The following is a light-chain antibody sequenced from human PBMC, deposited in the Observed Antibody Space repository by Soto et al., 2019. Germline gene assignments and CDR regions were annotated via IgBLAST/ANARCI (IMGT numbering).Light chain of an antibody. V-gene: IGLV2-14*01. CDR1: SSNVGAYDY. CDR2: EVS. CDR3: SSYTTTSTLYV. J-gene: IGLJ1*01. Sequence: QSALTQPASVSGSPGQSITISCTGTSSNVGAYDYVSWYQQHPGKAPKVMIYEVSNRPSGVSTRFSGAKSGNTASLTISGLQAEDDADYYCSSYTTTSTLYVFGTGTKVTVL.